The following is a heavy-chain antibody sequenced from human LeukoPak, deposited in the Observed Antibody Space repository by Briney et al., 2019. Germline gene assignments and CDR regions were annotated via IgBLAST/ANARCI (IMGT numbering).Heavy chain of an antibody. CDR2: ISSSSSTI. Sequence: GGSLRLSCAASGFTFSSYEMNWVRQAPGKGLEWVSYISSSSSTIYYADSVKGRFTISRDNAKNSLYLQMNSLRAEDTAVYYCARDLHLEYYDFWTSGYFDYWGQGTLVTVSS. CDR3: ARDLHLEYYDFWTSGYFDY. D-gene: IGHD3-3*01. CDR1: GFTFSSYE. V-gene: IGHV3-48*03. J-gene: IGHJ4*02.